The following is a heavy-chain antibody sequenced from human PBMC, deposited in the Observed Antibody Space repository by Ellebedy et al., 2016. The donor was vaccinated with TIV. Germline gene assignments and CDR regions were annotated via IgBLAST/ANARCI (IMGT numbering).Heavy chain of an antibody. CDR3: ARNPAPTGYSDP. CDR2: MNPNSGAT. CDR1: GYTFTNFD. D-gene: IGHD3-9*01. J-gene: IGHJ5*02. V-gene: IGHV1-8*03. Sequence: AASVKVSCKASGYTFTNFDINWARQAPEQGLEWMGWMNPNSGATGYAQKFQGRVTITRDTSINTAYMELSSLRSEDTAVYYCARNPAPTGYSDPWGQGTLVTVSS.